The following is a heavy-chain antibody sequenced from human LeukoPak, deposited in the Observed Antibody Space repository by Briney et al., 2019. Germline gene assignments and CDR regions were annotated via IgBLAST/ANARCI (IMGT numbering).Heavy chain of an antibody. CDR3: ARGASRSFDY. Sequence: ASVKVSCKASGGTFSNYAISWVRQAPGQGLEWMGGSIPIFATANYAQKFQGRVTMTEDTSTDTAYMELSSLRSEDTAVYYCARGASRSFDYWGQGTLVTVSS. CDR2: SIPIFATA. J-gene: IGHJ4*02. V-gene: IGHV1-69*06. CDR1: GGTFSNYA.